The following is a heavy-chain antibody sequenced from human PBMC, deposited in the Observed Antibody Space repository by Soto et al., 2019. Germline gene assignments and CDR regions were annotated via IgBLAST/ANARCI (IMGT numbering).Heavy chain of an antibody. D-gene: IGHD5-12*01. Sequence: PGGSRRLSCAASGFTFSNYAMSWVRQAPGKGLEWVSTISGSGRSTYYADSVKGRFTISRDNSKNTLYLQMNSLRAEDTAVYYCAKEKDIVATIIDYWGQGTLVTVSS. CDR3: AKEKDIVATIIDY. CDR1: GFTFSNYA. V-gene: IGHV3-23*01. J-gene: IGHJ4*02. CDR2: ISGSGRST.